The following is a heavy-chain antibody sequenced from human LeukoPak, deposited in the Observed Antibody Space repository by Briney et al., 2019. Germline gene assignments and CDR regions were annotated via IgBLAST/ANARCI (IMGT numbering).Heavy chain of an antibody. Sequence: RTGGSLRLSCAASGFTFSSYAMHWVRQPPGKGLEWIGEINHSGSTNYNPSLKSRVTISVDTSKNQFSLKLSSVTAADTAVYYCARGPESLTGPLCYFDYWGQGTLVTVSS. D-gene: IGHD3-9*01. CDR1: GFTFSSYA. CDR2: INHSGST. V-gene: IGHV4-34*01. J-gene: IGHJ4*02. CDR3: ARGPESLTGPLCYFDY.